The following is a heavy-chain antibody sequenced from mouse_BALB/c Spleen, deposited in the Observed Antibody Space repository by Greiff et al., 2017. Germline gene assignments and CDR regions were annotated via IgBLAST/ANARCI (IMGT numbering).Heavy chain of an antibody. CDR1: GFAFSSYD. Sequence: VQLKESGGGLVKPGGSLKLSCAASGFAFSSYDMSWVRQTPEKRLEWVAYISSGGGSTYYPDTVKGRFTISRDNAKNTLYLQMSSLKSEDTAMYYCARHADLMDYWGQGTSVTVSA. V-gene: IGHV5-12-1*01. CDR2: ISSGGGST. J-gene: IGHJ4*01. CDR3: ARHADLMDY.